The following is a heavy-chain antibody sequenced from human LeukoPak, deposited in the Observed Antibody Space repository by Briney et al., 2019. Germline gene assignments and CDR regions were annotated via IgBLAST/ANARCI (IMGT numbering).Heavy chain of an antibody. J-gene: IGHJ4*02. Sequence: SETLSLTCTVSGDSISRSTYYWAWIRQPPGKELEWIGRVYYGRSPYFNPSLESRATISVDTSKNHFSLKMSSVTAADTAVYYCARSSGTGTFSYWGQGTLVTVSS. CDR2: VYYGRSP. D-gene: IGHD6-25*01. CDR3: ARSSGTGTFSY. V-gene: IGHV4-39*02. CDR1: GDSISRSTYY.